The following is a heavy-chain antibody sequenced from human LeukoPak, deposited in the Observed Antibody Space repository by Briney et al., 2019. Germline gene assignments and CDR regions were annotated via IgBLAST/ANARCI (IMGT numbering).Heavy chain of an antibody. D-gene: IGHD1-26*01. CDR2: ISSSSSTI. CDR1: GFTFSSYS. J-gene: IGHJ2*01. V-gene: IGHV3-48*04. CDR3: ARDRGKWELRVGYFDL. Sequence: GGSLRLSCAASGFTFSSYSMNWVRQAPGKGLEWVSYISSSSSTIYYAVSVKGRFTISRDNAKNSLYLQMNSLRAEDTAVYYCARDRGKWELRVGYFDLWGRGTLVTVSS.